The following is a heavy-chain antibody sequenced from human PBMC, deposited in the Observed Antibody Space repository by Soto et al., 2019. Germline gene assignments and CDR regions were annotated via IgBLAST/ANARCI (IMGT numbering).Heavy chain of an antibody. CDR1: GFTFSDFW. V-gene: IGHV3-74*03. CDR2: IKGDGSGT. D-gene: IGHD1-1*01. J-gene: IGHJ4*02. CDR3: ARDGLITTTGVDFDY. Sequence: EVQLEESGGGLVQSGGSLRLSCAASGFTFSDFWMHWVRQAPGKGLVWVSRIKGDGSGTTYADSVKGRFTISRDNARKTLYLQMNSLRAEDTAVYYCARDGLITTTGVDFDYWGRGTLVTVSS.